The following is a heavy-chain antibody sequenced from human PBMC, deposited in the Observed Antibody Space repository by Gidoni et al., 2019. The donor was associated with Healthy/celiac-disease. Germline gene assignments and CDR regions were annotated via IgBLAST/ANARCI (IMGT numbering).Heavy chain of an antibody. D-gene: IGHD2-2*01. CDR1: GGSISSYY. V-gene: IGHV4-59*12. Sequence: GQLQESGPGLVKPSETLSLTCTVSGGSISSYYWSWIRQPPGKGLECIVYIYYSGSTNYNPSLKSRVTISVDTSKNQFSLKLSSVTAADTAVYYCARDDHHYCSSTSCFYYWGQGTLVTVSS. CDR2: IYYSGST. J-gene: IGHJ4*02. CDR3: ARDDHHYCSSTSCFYY.